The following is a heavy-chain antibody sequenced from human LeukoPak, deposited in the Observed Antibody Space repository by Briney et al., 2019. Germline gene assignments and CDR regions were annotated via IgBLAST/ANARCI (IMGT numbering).Heavy chain of an antibody. CDR2: IIPILGIA. J-gene: IGHJ4*02. V-gene: IGHV1-69*04. CDR1: GGTFSSYA. CDR3: ARGIQLYYFDY. D-gene: IGHD5-18*01. Sequence: ASVKVSCKASGGTFSSYAISWVRQAPGQGLEWMGRIIPILGIANYAQKFQGRITITADKSTSTAFMELSSLRSEDTAVYYCARGIQLYYFDYWGQGTLVTVSS.